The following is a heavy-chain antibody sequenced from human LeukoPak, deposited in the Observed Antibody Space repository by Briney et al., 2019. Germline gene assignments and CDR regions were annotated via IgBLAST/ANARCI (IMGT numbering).Heavy chain of an antibody. V-gene: IGHV4-61*01. Sequence: SETLSLTCTVSGGSVSSGSYYWSWIRQPPGKGLEWIGYIYYSGSTNCNPSLKSRVTISVDTSKNQFSLKLSSVTAADTAVYYCARDTLLDGSRQWDYFDYWGQGTLVTVSS. J-gene: IGHJ4*02. D-gene: IGHD1-26*01. CDR3: ARDTLLDGSRQWDYFDY. CDR1: GGSVSSGSYY. CDR2: IYYSGST.